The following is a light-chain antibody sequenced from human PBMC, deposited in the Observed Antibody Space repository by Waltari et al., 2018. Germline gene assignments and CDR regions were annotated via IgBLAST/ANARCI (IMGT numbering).Light chain of an antibody. V-gene: IGKV1-5*03. Sequence: DIQMTQSPSTLSAPVGDRGTITCRASQSISSWLAWYQQKPGKAPKLLIYKASSLESGVPSRFSGSGSGTEFTLTISSLQPDDFATYYCQQYNSYPYTFGQGTKLEIK. CDR1: QSISSW. J-gene: IGKJ2*01. CDR2: KAS. CDR3: QQYNSYPYT.